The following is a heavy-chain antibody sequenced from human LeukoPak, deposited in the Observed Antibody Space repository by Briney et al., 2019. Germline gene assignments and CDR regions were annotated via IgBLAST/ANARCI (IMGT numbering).Heavy chain of an antibody. CDR1: GFTFSSYS. CDR3: AREFYDSSGYYPLGY. J-gene: IGHJ4*02. V-gene: IGHV3-21*01. D-gene: IGHD3-22*01. CDR2: ISSSSSYI. Sequence: PGGSLRLSCAASGFTFSSYSMNWVRQAPGKGLEWVSSISSSSSYIYYADSVKGRFTTSRDNAKNSLYLQMNSLRAEDTAVYYCAREFYDSSGYYPLGYWGQGTLVTVSS.